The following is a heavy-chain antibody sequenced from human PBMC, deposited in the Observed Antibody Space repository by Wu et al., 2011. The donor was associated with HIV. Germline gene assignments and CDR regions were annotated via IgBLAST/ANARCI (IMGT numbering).Heavy chain of an antibody. CDR3: ARGPDVGSGSYLDDWFDP. V-gene: IGHV1-2*02. J-gene: IGHJ5*02. Sequence: QVQLMQSGAEVKKPGASMKVSCKASGYTFTGYYMHWVRQAPGQGLEWMGWINPNSGGTNYAQKFQGRVTMTRDTSINTAYMELSRLTSDDTAVYYCARGPDVGSGSYLDDWFDPWGQGTLVTVSS. CDR2: INPNSGGT. D-gene: IGHD3-10*01. CDR1: GYTFTGYY.